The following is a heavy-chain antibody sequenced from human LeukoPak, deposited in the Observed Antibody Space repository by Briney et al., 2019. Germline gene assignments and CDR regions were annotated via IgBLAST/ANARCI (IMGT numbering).Heavy chain of an antibody. J-gene: IGHJ4*02. CDR1: GGSFSGYY. CDR2: INHSGST. V-gene: IGHV4-34*01. Sequence: PSETLSLTCAVYGGSFSGYYWSWIRQPPGKGLEWIGEINHSGSTNYNPSLKSRVTISVDTSKNQFSLKLSSVTAADTAVYYCARGRGYYYGSGSNYFDYWGQGTLVTVSS. CDR3: ARGRGYYYGSGSNYFDY. D-gene: IGHD3-10*01.